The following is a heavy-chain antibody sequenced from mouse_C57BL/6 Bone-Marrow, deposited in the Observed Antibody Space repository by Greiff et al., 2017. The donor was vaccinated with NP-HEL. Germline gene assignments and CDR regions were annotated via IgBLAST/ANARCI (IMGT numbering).Heavy chain of an antibody. V-gene: IGHV5-4*01. CDR2: ISDGGSYT. CDR3: ARVPYDYDVGFAY. D-gene: IGHD2-4*01. J-gene: IGHJ3*01. CDR1: GFTFSSYA. Sequence: DVQLVESGGGLVKPGGSLKLSCAASGFTFSSYAMSWVRQTPEKRLEWVATISDGGSYTYYPDNVKGRFTISRDNAKNNLYLQMSHLKSEDTAMYYCARVPYDYDVGFAYWGQGTLVTVSA.